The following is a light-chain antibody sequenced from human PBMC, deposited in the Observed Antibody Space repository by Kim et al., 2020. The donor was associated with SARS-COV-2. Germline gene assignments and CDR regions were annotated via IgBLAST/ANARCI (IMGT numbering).Light chain of an antibody. CDR2: AAS. V-gene: IGKV1-9*01. CDR3: QQLNSYQWT. CDR1: QGISSY. Sequence: IQLTQSPSSLSASVGDRVTITCRASQGISSYLAWYQQKPGKAPKLLIYAASTLQSGVPSRFSGSGSGTDFTLTINSLQPEDFATYYCQQLNSYQWTFGQGTKVDIK. J-gene: IGKJ1*01.